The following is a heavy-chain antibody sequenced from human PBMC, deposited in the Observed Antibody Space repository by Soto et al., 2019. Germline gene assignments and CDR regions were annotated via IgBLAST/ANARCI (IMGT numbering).Heavy chain of an antibody. V-gene: IGHV3-33*01. CDR1: GFTFSSYG. J-gene: IGHJ6*03. Sequence: GGSLRLSCAASGFTFSSYGMHWVRQAPGKGLEWVAVIWYDGSNKYYADSVKGRFTISRDNSKNTLYLQMNSLRAEDTAVYYCARDIGGPAAVYYYYMDVWGKGTTVTVSS. CDR2: IWYDGSNK. D-gene: IGHD2-2*01. CDR3: ARDIGGPAAVYYYYMDV.